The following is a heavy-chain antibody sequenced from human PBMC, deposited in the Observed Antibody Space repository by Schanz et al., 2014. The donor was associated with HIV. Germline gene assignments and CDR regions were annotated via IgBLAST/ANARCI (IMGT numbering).Heavy chain of an antibody. V-gene: IGHV1-69*01. CDR2: IIPIFGTA. CDR3: ARAAFSSEYYYGMDV. J-gene: IGHJ6*02. D-gene: IGHD3-3*02. Sequence: HVHLVQSGPAVRKPGSSVTVSCKGFGGNFSNSGINWVRQAPGQGLEWMGGIIPIFGTANYAQKFQGRVTIIADESTSTAYMELSSLRSADTAVYFCARAAFSSEYYYGMDVWGQGTTVTVSS. CDR1: GGNFSNSG.